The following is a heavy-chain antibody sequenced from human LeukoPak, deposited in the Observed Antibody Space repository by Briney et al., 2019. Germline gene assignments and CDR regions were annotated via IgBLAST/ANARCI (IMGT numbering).Heavy chain of an antibody. J-gene: IGHJ3*02. Sequence: GRCLRPACVVSGFTFSSYSMDWVRQAPGKGLEWVSVITYDGNNKYCLDSVKGRFTITRHNSKNTMYLQMNNLGAEDTGVYYCERDSGRRDDIWGQGTMVTVSS. CDR1: GFTFSSYS. D-gene: IGHD5-24*01. CDR3: ERDSGRRDDI. CDR2: ITYDGNNK. V-gene: IGHV3-30*04.